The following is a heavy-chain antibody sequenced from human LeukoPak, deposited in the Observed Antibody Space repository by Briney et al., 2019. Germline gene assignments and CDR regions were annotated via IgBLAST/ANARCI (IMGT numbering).Heavy chain of an antibody. V-gene: IGHV4-4*02. CDR2: IHYGGNT. CDR3: ASHMAVTGTRGFDY. J-gene: IGHJ4*02. Sequence: PGGSLRLSCAASGFTFSSYGMHWVRQPPGQGLEWIGEIHYGGNTNYNTSLKSRVTMSVDQSKNQFSLNVYSVTAADTAVYYCASHMAVTGTRGFDYWGQGTLVTVSS. D-gene: IGHD6-19*01. CDR1: GFTFSSYG.